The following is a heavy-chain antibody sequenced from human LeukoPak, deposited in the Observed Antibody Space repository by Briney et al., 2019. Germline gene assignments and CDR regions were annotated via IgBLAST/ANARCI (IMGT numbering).Heavy chain of an antibody. CDR3: AESVYVFGDFWSGYYYYFDY. J-gene: IGHJ4*02. D-gene: IGHD3-3*01. CDR2: ISGSGGST. CDR1: GFTFSSYA. Sequence: GGSLRLSCAASGFTFSSYAMSWVRQAPGKGLEWVSAISGSGGSTYYADSVKGRFTISRDNSKNTLYLQMNSLRAEDTAVYYCAESVYVFGDFWSGYYYYFDYWSQGTLVTVSS. V-gene: IGHV3-23*01.